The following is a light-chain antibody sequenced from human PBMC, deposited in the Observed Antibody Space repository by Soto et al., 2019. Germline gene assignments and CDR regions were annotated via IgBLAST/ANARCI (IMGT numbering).Light chain of an antibody. CDR2: GAS. J-gene: IGKJ4*01. CDR3: QQYSNSPLT. V-gene: IGKV3-20*01. Sequence: EIVLTQSPGTLSLSPGERATLSCRASQSVSSSYLAWYQQKPGQAPRHLIYGASSRATGIPDRFSGSGSGTDFTLTISRLEPEDFAVYYCQQYSNSPLTFGGGTKVEIK. CDR1: QSVSSSY.